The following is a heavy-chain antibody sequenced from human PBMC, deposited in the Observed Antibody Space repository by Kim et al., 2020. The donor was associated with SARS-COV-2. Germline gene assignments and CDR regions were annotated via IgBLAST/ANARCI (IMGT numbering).Heavy chain of an antibody. CDR1: GGSISSYY. CDR2: IYYSGST. V-gene: IGHV4-59*01. Sequence: SETLSLTCTVSGGSISSYYWSWIRQPPGKGLDWIGYIYYSGSTNYNPSLKSRVTISVDTSKNQFSLKLSSVTAADTAVYYCAARFRYSSSWYNYWGQGTLVTVSS. D-gene: IGHD6-13*01. J-gene: IGHJ4*02. CDR3: AARFRYSSSWYNY.